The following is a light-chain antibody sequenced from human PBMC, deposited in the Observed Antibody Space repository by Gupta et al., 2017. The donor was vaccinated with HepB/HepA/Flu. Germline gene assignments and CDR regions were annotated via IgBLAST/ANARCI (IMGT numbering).Light chain of an antibody. Sequence: QSVLTQPPSASGTPGQRVTISCSGSSSDIGSNNVNWYQQLPGTAPKLLIYSNNQRPSGVPDRFSGSKSGTTASRAISGLQSEDEADDYCAAWDDTLKHWIFGGGTKLTVL. CDR3: AAWDDTLKHWI. V-gene: IGLV1-44*01. J-gene: IGLJ2*01. CDR2: SNN. CDR1: SSDIGSNN.